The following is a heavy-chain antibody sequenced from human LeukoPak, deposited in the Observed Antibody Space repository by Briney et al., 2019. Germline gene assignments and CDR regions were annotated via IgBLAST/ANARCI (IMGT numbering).Heavy chain of an antibody. CDR2: IHYTATT. Sequence: SEALSLTCSVSGGSMSSYYWSWIRHAPGRGLEWIGYIHYTATTNDNPSLQSRVTLSVDRSKNQFSLKLTSVTAADTAVYYCARGPSIHYDSSGSQVAFDIWGQGTGVTVSS. CDR3: ARGPSIHYDSSGSQVAFDI. CDR1: GGSMSSYY. D-gene: IGHD3-22*01. V-gene: IGHV4-59*01. J-gene: IGHJ3*02.